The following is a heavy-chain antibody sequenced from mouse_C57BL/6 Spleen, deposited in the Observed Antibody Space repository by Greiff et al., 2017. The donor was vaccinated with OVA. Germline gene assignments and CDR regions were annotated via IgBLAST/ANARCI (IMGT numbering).Heavy chain of an antibody. V-gene: IGHV5-17*01. J-gene: IGHJ1*03. CDR1: GFTFSDYG. CDR2: ISSGSSTI. Sequence: EVQRVESGGGLVKPGGSLKLSCAASGFTFSDYGMHWVRQAPEKGLEWVAYISSGSSTIYYADTVKGRFTISRDNATNTLFLQRTSLRSEDTAMYYCARPNWDWYFDVWGTGTTVTVSS. CDR3: ARPNWDWYFDV. D-gene: IGHD4-1*01.